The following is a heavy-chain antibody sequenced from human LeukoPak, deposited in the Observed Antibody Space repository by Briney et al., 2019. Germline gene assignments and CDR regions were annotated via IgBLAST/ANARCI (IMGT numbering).Heavy chain of an antibody. CDR1: GFTFTSYS. D-gene: IGHD3-9*01. Sequence: GGCLRLSCAASGFTFTSYSMNWVRQAPGKGLERVSSISSSGSYIYYADSVKGRFTISRDNAKNSLYLQMSSLRAEDTAIYYCARLYDILTGAFDYWGRGTLVTVSS. J-gene: IGHJ4*02. CDR3: ARLYDILTGAFDY. V-gene: IGHV3-21*01. CDR2: ISSSGSYI.